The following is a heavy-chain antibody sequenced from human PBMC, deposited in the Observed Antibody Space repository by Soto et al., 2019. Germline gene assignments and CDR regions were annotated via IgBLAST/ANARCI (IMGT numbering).Heavy chain of an antibody. CDR1: GGSLSRSNW. D-gene: IGHD3-22*01. V-gene: IGHV4-4*02. CDR2: IYHSGST. CDR3: ASRWNYDSSGYSIDS. J-gene: IGHJ4*02. Sequence: QVQLQEWGPGLVKPSGTLSLICAVSGGSLSRSNWWSWVRQPPGEGLEWIGEIYHSGSTKYNPSLQSRVTISVDKSKNQFSLKLNSVTAADTAVYYCASRWNYDSSGYSIDSWGQGTLVTVSS.